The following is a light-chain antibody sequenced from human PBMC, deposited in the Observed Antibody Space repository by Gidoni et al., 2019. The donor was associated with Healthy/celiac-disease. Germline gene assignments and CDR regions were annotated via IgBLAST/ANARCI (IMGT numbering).Light chain of an antibody. CDR3: QQSYSTPCT. V-gene: IGKV1-39*01. CDR2: AAS. CDR1: QSISSY. Sequence: DIQMTQSPSSLSASVGDRVTITCRASQSISSYLNWYQQKPGKAPKLLIYAASSLQSGVPSRFSGSGSGTDFTLTNSSLQPEDFATYYCQQSYSTPCTFXXXTKLEIK. J-gene: IGKJ2*02.